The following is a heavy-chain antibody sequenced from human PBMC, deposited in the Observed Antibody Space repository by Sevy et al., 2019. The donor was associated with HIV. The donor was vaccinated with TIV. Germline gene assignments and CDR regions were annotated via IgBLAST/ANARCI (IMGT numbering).Heavy chain of an antibody. D-gene: IGHD2-15*01. J-gene: IGHJ3*02. V-gene: IGHV1-24*01. CDR2: FDPEDGET. Sequence: ASVKVSCKVSGYTLTELSMHWVRQAPGKGLEWMGGFDPEDGETIYAQKFQGRVTMTEDTSTDTAYMELSSLRSEDTAGYYCATPPLYCSGGSCYSENAFDIWGQWTMVTVSS. CDR1: GYTLTELS. CDR3: ATPPLYCSGGSCYSENAFDI.